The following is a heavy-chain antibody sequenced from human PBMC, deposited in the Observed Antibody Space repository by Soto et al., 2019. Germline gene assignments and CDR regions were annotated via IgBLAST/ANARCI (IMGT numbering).Heavy chain of an antibody. CDR2: INHSGST. Sequence: SETLFLTCAVYGGSFSGYYWSWIRQPPGKGLEWIGEINHSGSTNYNPSLKSRVTISVDTSKNQFSLKLSSVTTADTAVYYCARAADPTYSNYLFNYWGQGALVTVSS. CDR1: GGSFSGYY. CDR3: ARAADPTYSNYLFNY. V-gene: IGHV4-34*01. J-gene: IGHJ4*01. D-gene: IGHD4-4*01.